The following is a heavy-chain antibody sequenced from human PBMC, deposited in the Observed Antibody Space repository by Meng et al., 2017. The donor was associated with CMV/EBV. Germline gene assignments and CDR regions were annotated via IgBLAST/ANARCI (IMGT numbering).Heavy chain of an antibody. V-gene: IGHV3-48*03. D-gene: IGHD1-7*01. CDR3: ARERNWNSGVEYYFDY. J-gene: IGHJ4*02. Sequence: GGSLRLSCAASGFTFSSYEMSWVRQAPGKGLEWVSYISSSGSTIYYADSVKGRFTISRDNAKNSLYLQMNSLRAEDTAVYYCARERNWNSGVEYYFDYWGQGTLVTVSS. CDR2: ISSSGSTI. CDR1: GFTFSSYE.